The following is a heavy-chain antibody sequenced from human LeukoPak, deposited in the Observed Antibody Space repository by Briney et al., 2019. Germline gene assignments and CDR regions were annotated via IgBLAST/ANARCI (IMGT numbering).Heavy chain of an antibody. J-gene: IGHJ4*02. CDR3: AREWSWNAPLDY. V-gene: IGHV1-69*13. CDR1: GGTFSSYA. CDR2: IIPIFGTA. D-gene: IGHD2-2*01. Sequence: ASVKVSCKASGGTFSSYAISWVRQAPGQGLEWMGGIIPIFGTANYAQKFQGRVTITADESTSTAYMELSSLRSEDTAVYYCAREWSWNAPLDYWGQGTLVTVSS.